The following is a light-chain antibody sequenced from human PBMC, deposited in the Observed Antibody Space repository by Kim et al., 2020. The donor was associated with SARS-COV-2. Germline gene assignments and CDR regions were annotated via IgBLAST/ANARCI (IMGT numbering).Light chain of an antibody. V-gene: IGKV2-30*01. CDR1: LSLVSSDGITY. CDR3: MQARHLPLT. CDR2: HVS. Sequence: DVVMTQSPLSLPVTLGQPASISCRSSLSLVSSDGITYLNWFQQRPGRSPRRLIYHVSNRDSGVPDRFSGSGSCTDFTLKISRVEAEDIGAYYCMQARHLPLTFGQGTKLEIK. J-gene: IGKJ2*01.